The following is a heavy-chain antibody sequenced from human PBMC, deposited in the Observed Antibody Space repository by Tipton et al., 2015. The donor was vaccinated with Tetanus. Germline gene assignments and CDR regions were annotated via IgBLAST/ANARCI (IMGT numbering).Heavy chain of an antibody. CDR3: ARANNEFPKKGPFDS. V-gene: IGHV4-31*03. Sequence: TLSLTCSVSGASISSGGYFWNWIRHRPGKGLEWLGYIYYSGSTFYNPSLKSRVTISVDTSNNQFSLRLSSVTAADTAVYYCARANNEFPKKGPFDSWGQGSLVIVPS. CDR2: IYYSGST. J-gene: IGHJ4*02. CDR1: GASISSGGYF. D-gene: IGHD1-1*01.